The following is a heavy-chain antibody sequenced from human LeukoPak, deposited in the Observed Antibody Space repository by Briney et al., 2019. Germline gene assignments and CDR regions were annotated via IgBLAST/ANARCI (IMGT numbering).Heavy chain of an antibody. CDR2: IIPIFGTA. Sequence: ASVKVSCKASGGTFSSYAISWVRQAPGQGLEWMGGIIPIFGTANYAQKFQGRVTITADESTSTAYMELSSLRSEDTAVYYCAREGGRGDRYYFDYWGQGTLATVSS. CDR1: GGTFSSYA. CDR3: AREGGRGDRYYFDY. J-gene: IGHJ4*02. V-gene: IGHV1-69*01. D-gene: IGHD3-10*01.